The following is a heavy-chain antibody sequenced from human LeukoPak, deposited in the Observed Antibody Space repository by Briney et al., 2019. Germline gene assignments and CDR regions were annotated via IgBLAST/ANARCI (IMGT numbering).Heavy chain of an antibody. CDR3: VAISYLAFDI. CDR1: GFIFTDYW. D-gene: IGHD3-3*01. V-gene: IGHV3-74*01. J-gene: IGHJ3*02. CDR2: ISGDGRGT. Sequence: GGSLRLSCAASGFIFTDYWMHWVRQGPGKELVWVARISGDGRGTTYVDSVKGRFTISRDNAKSTAFLQINSLRVEDTAVYYCVAISYLAFDIWGQGTMVTVSS.